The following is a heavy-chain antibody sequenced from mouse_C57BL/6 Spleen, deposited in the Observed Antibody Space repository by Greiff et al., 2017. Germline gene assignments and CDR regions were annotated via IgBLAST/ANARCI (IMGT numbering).Heavy chain of an antibody. CDR2: IDPSDSAT. D-gene: IGHD2-10*01. CDR1: GYTFTSYW. J-gene: IGHJ4*01. V-gene: IGHV1-52*01. Sequence: QVQLQQPGAELVRPGSSVKLSCKASGYTFTSYWMHWVKQRPIQGLEWIGNIDPSDSATHYNQKFKDKATLTVDKSSSTAYMQLSSLTSEDSAVYYGARSRPCYGNYDYDAMDYWGQGTSVTVSA. CDR3: ARSRPCYGNYDYDAMDY.